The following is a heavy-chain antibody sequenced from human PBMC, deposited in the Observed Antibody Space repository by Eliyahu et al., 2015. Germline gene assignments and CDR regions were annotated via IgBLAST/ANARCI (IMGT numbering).Heavy chain of an antibody. V-gene: IGHV3-64D*08. D-gene: IGHD2-8*01. Sequence: ADSVKGRFTISRDNSKNTLYLQMSSLRAEDTAVYYCVELMVYGYYWGQGTLVTVSS. CDR3: VELMVYGYY. J-gene: IGHJ4*02.